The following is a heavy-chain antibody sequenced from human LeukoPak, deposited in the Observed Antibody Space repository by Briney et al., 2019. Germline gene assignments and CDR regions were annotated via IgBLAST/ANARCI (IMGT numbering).Heavy chain of an antibody. Sequence: PGGSLRLSCAASGFASSTYSMNWVRQAPGKGLEWVSSVSRSSRFIFYADSVQGRFTISRDDAKDSLFLQMNSLRAEDTAVYYCARVSDAFDYFFDSWGQGTLVTVSS. D-gene: IGHD5-12*01. CDR1: GFASSTYS. CDR2: VSRSSRFI. J-gene: IGHJ4*02. V-gene: IGHV3-21*01. CDR3: ARVSDAFDYFFDS.